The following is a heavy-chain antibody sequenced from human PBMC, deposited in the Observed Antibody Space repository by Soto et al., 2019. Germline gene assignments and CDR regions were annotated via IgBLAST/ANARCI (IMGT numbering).Heavy chain of an antibody. J-gene: IGHJ4*02. D-gene: IGHD5-18*01. CDR3: ARHGYNYGGGYFDY. Sequence: VASVKVSCKACVDSFTSYAMHWVRQAPGQRLEWMGWINAGNGNTKYSQKFQGRVTITRDTSASTAYMELSSLRAEDTAVYYCARHGYNYGGGYFDYWGQGTLVTVSS. V-gene: IGHV1-3*01. CDR1: VDSFTSYA. CDR2: INAGNGNT.